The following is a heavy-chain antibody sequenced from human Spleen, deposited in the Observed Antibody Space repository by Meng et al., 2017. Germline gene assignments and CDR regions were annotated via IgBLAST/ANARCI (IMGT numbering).Heavy chain of an antibody. D-gene: IGHD3-22*01. J-gene: IGHJ4*02. CDR1: GFTFSNYE. CDR3: ADHDTSGFYQVSQFDY. Sequence: GGSLRLSCAASGFTFSNYEMIWVRQAPGKGLEWVSYISSSGSTIYSADSVKGRFTISRDNAKNSLYLQMNSLRAEDTAVYYCADHDTSGFYQVSQFDYWGQGTLVTVSS. CDR2: ISSSGSTI. V-gene: IGHV3-48*03.